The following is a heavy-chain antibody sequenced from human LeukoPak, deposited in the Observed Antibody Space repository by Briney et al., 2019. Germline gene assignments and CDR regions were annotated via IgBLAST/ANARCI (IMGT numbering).Heavy chain of an antibody. J-gene: IGHJ3*02. Sequence: PGGSLRLSCAASGFTFSYYSMNWVRQAPGKGLEWVSSISSSSSYIYYADSVKGRFTISRDNAKNSLYLQMNSLRAEDTAVYYCARGLRVVPGGDAFDIWGQGTMVTVSS. D-gene: IGHD2-2*01. CDR2: ISSSSSYI. V-gene: IGHV3-21*01. CDR1: GFTFSYYS. CDR3: ARGLRVVPGGDAFDI.